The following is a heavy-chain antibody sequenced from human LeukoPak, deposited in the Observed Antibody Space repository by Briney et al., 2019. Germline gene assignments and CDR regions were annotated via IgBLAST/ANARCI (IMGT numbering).Heavy chain of an antibody. CDR3: ASGSYSEAY. D-gene: IGHD1-26*01. J-gene: IGHJ4*02. CDR2: IYPGDSDT. V-gene: IGHV5-51*01. Sequence: LEWMGIIYPGDSDTRYSPSFQGQVTISADKSISTAYLQWSSLKASDTAMYYCASGSYSEAYWGQGTLVTVSS.